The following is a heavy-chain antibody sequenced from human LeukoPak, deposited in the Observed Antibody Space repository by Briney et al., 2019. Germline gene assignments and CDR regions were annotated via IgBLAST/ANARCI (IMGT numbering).Heavy chain of an antibody. CDR3: ARDTYYGPKPRGNYKDV. J-gene: IGHJ6*03. CDR2: ISAYNGNT. CDR1: GYTFTSYG. Sequence: VASVKVSCKASGYTFTSYGISWVRQAPGQGLEGMGWISAYNGNTNYAQKLQGRVNMTTDTSTNTAYMELRSLRSDDTAVYYCARDTYYGPKPRGNYKDVWGKGTTVTVSS. V-gene: IGHV1-18*01. D-gene: IGHD4/OR15-4a*01.